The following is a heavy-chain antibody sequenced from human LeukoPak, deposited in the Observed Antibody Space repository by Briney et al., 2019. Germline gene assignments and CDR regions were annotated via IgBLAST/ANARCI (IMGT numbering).Heavy chain of an antibody. CDR2: IKSKTDGGTT. CDR3: TTDLTNRNYADY. J-gene: IGHJ4*02. Sequence: GASLRLSCAASGFTFSNAWMNWVRQAPGKGLEWVAHIKSKTDGGTTDYAAPVKGRFTISRDDSKNTLFLQMSSLKTEDTAVYFCTTDLTNRNYADYWGQGTLVTVSS. V-gene: IGHV3-15*01. CDR1: GFTFSNAW. D-gene: IGHD1-7*01.